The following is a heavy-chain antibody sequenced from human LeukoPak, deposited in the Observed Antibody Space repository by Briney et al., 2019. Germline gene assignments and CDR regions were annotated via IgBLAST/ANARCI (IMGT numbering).Heavy chain of an antibody. V-gene: IGHV3-23*01. D-gene: IGHD2-2*01. CDR1: GFTFSSYA. J-gene: IGHJ4*02. CDR3: TRGLDGRTSSPDY. Sequence: GGSLRLSCAASGFTFSSYAMNWVRQAPGKGLEWVSGISDRGSSIFYADSVKGRFTISRDNSRNTLYLQMNNVRVEDTAVYYCTRGLDGRTSSPDYWGQGTLVTVSS. CDR2: ISDRGSSI.